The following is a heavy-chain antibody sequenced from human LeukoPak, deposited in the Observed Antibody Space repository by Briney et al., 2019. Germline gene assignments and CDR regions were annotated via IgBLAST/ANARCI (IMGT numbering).Heavy chain of an antibody. V-gene: IGHV1-69*05. D-gene: IGHD1-26*01. J-gene: IGHJ5*02. CDR1: GGTFSRYA. Sequence: ASVKVSCKASGGTFSRYAISWVRQAPGQGLEWMGGIIPIFGTANYAQKFQGRVTITTDESTSTAYMELSSLRSEDTAVYYCARSELSPGWFDPRGQGTLVTVSS. CDR3: ARSELSPGWFDP. CDR2: IIPIFGTA.